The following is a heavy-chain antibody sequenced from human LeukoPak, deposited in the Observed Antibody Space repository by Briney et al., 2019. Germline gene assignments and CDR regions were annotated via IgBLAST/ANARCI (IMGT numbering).Heavy chain of an antibody. Sequence: GGTLRLSCAASGFTFSTYGMSWVRQPPGKGLEWVSSIFPSGGEIHYADSVRGRFTISRDNSKSTLSLQMNSLRAEDTAIYYCATYRQVLLPFESWGQGTLVTVSS. V-gene: IGHV3-23*01. D-gene: IGHD2-8*02. J-gene: IGHJ4*02. CDR1: GFTFSTYG. CDR3: ATYRQVLLPFES. CDR2: IFPSGGEI.